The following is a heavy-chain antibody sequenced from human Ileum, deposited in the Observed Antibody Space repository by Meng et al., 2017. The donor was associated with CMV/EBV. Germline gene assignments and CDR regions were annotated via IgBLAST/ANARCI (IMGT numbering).Heavy chain of an antibody. V-gene: IGHV4-34*01. Sequence: CAVSGGSLSGYYCSWIRQPPGKGLEWIGEINYSESTNYNPSLNSRVTISVDTFKNQCSLKLTSVTAADTAMYYCARRVGSGKYFFDYWSLGALVTVSS. CDR1: GGSLSGYY. D-gene: IGHD3-10*01. CDR2: INYSEST. J-gene: IGHJ4*02. CDR3: ARRVGSGKYFFDY.